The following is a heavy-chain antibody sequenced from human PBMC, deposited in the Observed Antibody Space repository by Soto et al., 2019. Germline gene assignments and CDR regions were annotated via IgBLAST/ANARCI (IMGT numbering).Heavy chain of an antibody. J-gene: IGHJ6*03. D-gene: IGHD3-10*01. Sequence: GGSLRLSCAASGFTFSSYGMHWVRQAPGKGLEWVAVISYDGSNKYYADSVKGRFTISRDNSKNTLYLQMNSLRAEDTAVYYCAKDGNLGYYYGSGSYYNRSYYYYYMDVWGKGTTVTVSS. V-gene: IGHV3-30*18. CDR2: ISYDGSNK. CDR3: AKDGNLGYYYGSGSYYNRSYYYYYMDV. CDR1: GFTFSSYG.